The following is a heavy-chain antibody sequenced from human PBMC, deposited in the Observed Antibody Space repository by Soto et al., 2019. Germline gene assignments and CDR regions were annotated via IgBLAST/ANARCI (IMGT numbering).Heavy chain of an antibody. Sequence: ASVKVSCKASGYTLTSYGISWVRQAPGQGLEWMGWISAYNGNTNYAQKLQGRVTMTTDTSTSTAYMELRSLRSDDTAVYYCARTAIAAEYNWFDPWGQGTLVTSPQ. V-gene: IGHV1-18*01. CDR2: ISAYNGNT. CDR1: GYTLTSYG. CDR3: ARTAIAAEYNWFDP. J-gene: IGHJ5*02. D-gene: IGHD6-13*01.